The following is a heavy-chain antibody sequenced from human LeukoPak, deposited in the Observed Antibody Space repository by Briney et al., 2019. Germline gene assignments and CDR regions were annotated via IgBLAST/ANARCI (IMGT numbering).Heavy chain of an antibody. Sequence: ASVKVSCKASGYTFTSYDINWVRQATGQGLEWMGWMNPNSGNTGYAQKFQGRVTITRNTSISTAYMELSSLRSDDTAVYYCARDLQKGYGYGLGYWGQGTLVTVSS. D-gene: IGHD5-18*01. CDR2: MNPNSGNT. J-gene: IGHJ4*02. V-gene: IGHV1-8*03. CDR1: GYTFTSYD. CDR3: ARDLQKGYGYGLGY.